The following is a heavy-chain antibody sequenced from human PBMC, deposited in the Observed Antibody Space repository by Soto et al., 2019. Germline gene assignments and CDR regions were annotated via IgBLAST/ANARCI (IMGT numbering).Heavy chain of an antibody. J-gene: IGHJ5*02. Sequence: SETLSLTYTVSGASISGFYWSWIRKSAGKGLEWIGRIYATGTTDYNPSLKSRVMMSVDTSKKQFSLKLRSVTAADTAVYYCVRYGPQTLRGWFDPWGQGISVTVSS. CDR2: IYATGTT. CDR3: VRYGPQTLRGWFDP. V-gene: IGHV4-4*07. D-gene: IGHD4-17*01. CDR1: GASISGFY.